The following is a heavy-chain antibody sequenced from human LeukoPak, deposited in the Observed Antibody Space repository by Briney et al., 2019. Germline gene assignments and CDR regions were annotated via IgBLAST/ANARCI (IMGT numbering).Heavy chain of an antibody. V-gene: IGHV1-18*01. CDR1: GYTFTSYG. Sequence: ASVKVSCKASGYTFTSYGIIWVRQAPGQGLEWMGWISAYNGNTNYAQKLQGRVTMTTDTSTSTAYMELRSLRSDDTAVYYCARVGPYYGDYVDYFDYWGQGTLVTVSS. CDR3: ARVGPYYGDYVDYFDY. D-gene: IGHD4-17*01. J-gene: IGHJ4*02. CDR2: ISAYNGNT.